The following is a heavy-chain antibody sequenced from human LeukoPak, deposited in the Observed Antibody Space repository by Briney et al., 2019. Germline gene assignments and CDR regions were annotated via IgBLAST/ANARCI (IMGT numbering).Heavy chain of an antibody. Sequence: ASVKVSCKASGGTFSSYAISWVRQAPGQGLEWMGRIIPILGIANYAQKFQGRVTTTADKSTSTAYMELSSLRSEDTAVYYCARDIEGPNAFDIWGQGTMVTVSS. D-gene: IGHD1-26*01. CDR3: ARDIEGPNAFDI. CDR1: GGTFSSYA. CDR2: IIPILGIA. V-gene: IGHV1-69*04. J-gene: IGHJ3*02.